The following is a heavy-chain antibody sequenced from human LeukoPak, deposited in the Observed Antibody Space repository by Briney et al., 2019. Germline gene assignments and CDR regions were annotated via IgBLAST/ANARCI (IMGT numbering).Heavy chain of an antibody. CDR3: ARDFIVGVSTLGFDL. V-gene: IGHV3-7*01. CDR1: GFTFSSYR. CDR2: IKRDGSEK. D-gene: IGHD1-26*01. Sequence: GGSLRLSCAASGFTFSSYRMTWVRQAPRKGLEWVANIKRDGSEKFYVDSVKGRFTISADKAKNTLYLQMNSLKAEDTAVYYCARDFIVGVSTLGFDLWGQGAMVTVSS. J-gene: IGHJ3*01.